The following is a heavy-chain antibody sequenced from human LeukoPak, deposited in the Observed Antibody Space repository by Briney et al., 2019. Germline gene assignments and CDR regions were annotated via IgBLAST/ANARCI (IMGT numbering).Heavy chain of an antibody. CDR2: ISYDGSNK. CDR3: ARDYGGSYQLEYYFDY. D-gene: IGHD1-26*01. V-gene: IGHV3-30-3*01. J-gene: IGHJ4*02. CDR1: GFTFSSYA. Sequence: PGGSLRLSCAASGFTFSSYAMHWVRQAPGKGLEWVAVISYDGSNKYYADSVKGRFTISRDNSKNTLYLQMNSLRAEDTAAYYCARDYGGSYQLEYYFDYWGQGTLVTVSP.